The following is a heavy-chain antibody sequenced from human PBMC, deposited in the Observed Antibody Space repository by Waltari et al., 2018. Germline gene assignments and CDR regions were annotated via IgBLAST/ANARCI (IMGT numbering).Heavy chain of an antibody. J-gene: IGHJ4*02. CDR3: ARGGSSSSYNY. CDR1: GITFRNYW. CDR2: IYYSGST. Sequence: VQLVDSGGGLVQPGGSLRLSCAASGITFRNYWMMWVRQPPGKGLEWIGYIYYSGSTYYNPSLKSRVTISVDTSKNQFSLKLSSVTAADTAVYYCARGGSSSSYNYWGQGTLVTVSS. V-gene: IGHV4-30-4*01. D-gene: IGHD6-6*01.